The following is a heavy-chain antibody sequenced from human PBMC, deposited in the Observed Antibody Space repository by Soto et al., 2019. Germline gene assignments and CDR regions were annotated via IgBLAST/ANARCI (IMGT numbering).Heavy chain of an antibody. J-gene: IGHJ3*02. D-gene: IGHD5-12*01. CDR2: ISYDGSNK. CDR3: AKAQSGYARDAFDI. CDR1: GFTFSSYG. Sequence: QVQLVESGGGVVQPGRSLRLSCAASGFTFSSYGMHWVRQAPGKGLEWVAVISYDGSNKYYADSVKGRFTISRDNSKNTLYLQMNILRAEDTSVYSCAKAQSGYARDAFDIWCQGTMVTVSS. V-gene: IGHV3-30*18.